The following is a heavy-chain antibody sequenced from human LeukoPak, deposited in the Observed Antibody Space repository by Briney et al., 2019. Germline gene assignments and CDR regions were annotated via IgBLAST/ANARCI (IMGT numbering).Heavy chain of an antibody. CDR3: ATGPRQQLVRNAFDI. D-gene: IGHD6-13*01. V-gene: IGHV1-69*13. Sequence: ASVNVSCTASGGTFSIYAISWVRQAPGQGLEWMGGIIPIFGTANYAQKFQGRVTITADESTSTAYMELSSLRSEDTAVYYCATGPRQQLVRNAFDIWGQGTMVTVSS. J-gene: IGHJ3*02. CDR2: IIPIFGTA. CDR1: GGTFSIYA.